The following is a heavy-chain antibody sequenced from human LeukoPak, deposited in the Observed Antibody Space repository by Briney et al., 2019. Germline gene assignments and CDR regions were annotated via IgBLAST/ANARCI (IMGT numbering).Heavy chain of an antibody. V-gene: IGHV3-66*01. CDR2: IYSGGST. J-gene: IGHJ5*02. CDR3: ARESGGYSYANWFDP. Sequence: GGSLRLSCAASGFTVSSNYMSWVRQAPGKGLEWVSVIYSGGSTYYADSVKGRFTTSRDNSKNTLYLQMNSLRAEDTAVYYCARESGGYSYANWFDPWGQGTLVTVSS. CDR1: GFTVSSNY. D-gene: IGHD5-18*01.